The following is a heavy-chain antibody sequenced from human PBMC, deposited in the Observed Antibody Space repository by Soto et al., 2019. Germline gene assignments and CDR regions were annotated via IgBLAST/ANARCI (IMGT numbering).Heavy chain of an antibody. Sequence: ASVKVSCKASGYSFTSYSMHWVRQAPGQGLEWMGIINPSGGSTSYAQKFQGRVTMTRDTSISTAYMELSSLRSDDTAVYYCARDKVITLGGGAYYYYGRDVGGQGTTVTVSS. CDR1: GYSFTSYS. J-gene: IGHJ6*02. CDR2: INPSGGST. CDR3: ARDKVITLGGGAYYYYGRDV. D-gene: IGHD3-16*01. V-gene: IGHV1-46*01.